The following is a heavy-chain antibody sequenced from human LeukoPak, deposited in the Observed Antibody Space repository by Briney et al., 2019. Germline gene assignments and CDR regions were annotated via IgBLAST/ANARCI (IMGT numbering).Heavy chain of an antibody. CDR2: VYYSGST. J-gene: IGHJ4*02. Sequence: PSKTLSLTCTVSGFSINTSSYYWGWIRQPPGKGLEWIGSVYYSGSTYYNPSLRSRVTISVDTSKNQFSLKLSSVTAADTAVYYCAGNLGYCSGGSCYSSDYWGQGTLVTVSS. CDR3: AGNLGYCSGGSCYSSDY. V-gene: IGHV4-39*01. D-gene: IGHD2-15*01. CDR1: GFSINTSSYY.